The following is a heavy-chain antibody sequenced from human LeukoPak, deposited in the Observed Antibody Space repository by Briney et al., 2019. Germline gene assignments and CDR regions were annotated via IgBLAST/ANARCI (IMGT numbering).Heavy chain of an antibody. D-gene: IGHD3-22*01. CDR1: GRSFSGYF. J-gene: IGHJ4*02. V-gene: IGHV4-34*01. CDR3: ARGPPRDFGSSGFYFNY. Sequence: PAETRSLTCAVYGRSFSGYFWSWFRQPPSKGLEWIGEINHSGSTNYNPSLESRVTISEDTSKNQFSLKLSSVTAADTAVYYCARGPPRDFGSSGFYFNYWGQGTLVTVCS. CDR2: INHSGST.